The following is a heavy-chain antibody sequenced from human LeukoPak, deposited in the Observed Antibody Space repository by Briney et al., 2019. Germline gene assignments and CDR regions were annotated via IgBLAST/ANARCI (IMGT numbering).Heavy chain of an antibody. CDR1: GFPFSSYE. V-gene: IGHV3-48*03. CDR3: ARDNGGSSPFDY. D-gene: IGHD4-23*01. Sequence: GGSLRLSCAASGFPFSSYEMYWVRQAPGKGLEWVSYISSSGSTIYYADSVKGRFTISRDNARKSLHLRMNSLRAEDTAVYYCARDNGGSSPFDYWGQGTLVTVSS. CDR2: ISSSGSTI. J-gene: IGHJ4*02.